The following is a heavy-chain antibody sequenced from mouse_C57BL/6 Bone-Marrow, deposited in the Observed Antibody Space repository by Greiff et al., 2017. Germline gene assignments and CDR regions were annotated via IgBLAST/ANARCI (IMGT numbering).Heavy chain of an antibody. V-gene: IGHV5-9-1*02. CDR1: GFTFSSYA. D-gene: IGHD2-1*01. CDR3: TRDRGNSWYFDV. Sequence: EVQLVESGEGLVKPGGSLKLSCAASGFTFSSYAMSWVRQTPEKRLEWVAYISSGGDYIYYADTVKGRFTISRDNARNTLYLQMSSLKSEDTAMYYCTRDRGNSWYFDVWGTGTTVTVSS. J-gene: IGHJ1*03. CDR2: ISSGGDYI.